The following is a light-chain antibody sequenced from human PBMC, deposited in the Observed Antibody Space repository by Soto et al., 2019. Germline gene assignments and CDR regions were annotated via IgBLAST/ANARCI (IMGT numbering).Light chain of an antibody. CDR1: QTVRNNY. V-gene: IGKV3-20*01. J-gene: IGKJ4*01. CDR3: QQFSSYPLT. CDR2: DAS. Sequence: EFVLTQSPGTLSLSPVERATLSCRASQTVRNNYLAWYQQKPGQAPRLLIYDASSRATGIPDRFSGGGSGTDFTLTISRLEPEDFAVYYCQQFSSYPLTCGGGTKVDIK.